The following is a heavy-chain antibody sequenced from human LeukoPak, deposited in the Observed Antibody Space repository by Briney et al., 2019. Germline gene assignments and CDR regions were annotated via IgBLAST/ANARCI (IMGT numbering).Heavy chain of an antibody. CDR2: ISSSGSTI. V-gene: IGHV3-11*01. D-gene: IGHD6-19*01. J-gene: IGHJ4*02. Sequence: GGSLRLSCAASGFTFSDYYMSWIRQAPGKGLEWVSYISSSGSTIYYADSVKGRFTISRDNAKNSLYLQMNNLRAEDTAVYYCARDSSGWHYYFDYWGQGTLVTVSS. CDR3: ARDSSGWHYYFDY. CDR1: GFTFSDYY.